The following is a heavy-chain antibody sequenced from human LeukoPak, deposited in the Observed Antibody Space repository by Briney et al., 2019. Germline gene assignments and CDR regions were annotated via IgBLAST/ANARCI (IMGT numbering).Heavy chain of an antibody. CDR2: INHSGST. D-gene: IGHD3-9*01. V-gene: IGHV4-34*01. Sequence: SETLSLTCAVYGGSFSGYYWSWIRQPPGKGLEWIGEINHSGSTNYNPSLKSRVTISVDTSKNQLSLKLSSVTAADTAVYYCARAIPDYDILTGYYRLFDYWGQGTLVTVSS. J-gene: IGHJ4*02. CDR1: GGSFSGYY. CDR3: ARAIPDYDILTGYYRLFDY.